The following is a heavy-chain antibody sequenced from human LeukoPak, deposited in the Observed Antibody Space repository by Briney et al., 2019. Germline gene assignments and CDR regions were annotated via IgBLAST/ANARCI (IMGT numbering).Heavy chain of an antibody. CDR2: ILYRGST. V-gene: IGHV4-59*01. CDR3: ARVVRFFASRALYGMDV. J-gene: IGHJ6*02. D-gene: IGHD3-3*01. Sequence: SETLSLTCAVSGGSISSYHGSWIRQPPGKGLEWIGNILYRGSTNYNPSLKSRVSMSVDTSKNQISLRLSSVTAADTAVYYCARVVRFFASRALYGMDVWGQGTTVTVSS. CDR1: GGSISSYH.